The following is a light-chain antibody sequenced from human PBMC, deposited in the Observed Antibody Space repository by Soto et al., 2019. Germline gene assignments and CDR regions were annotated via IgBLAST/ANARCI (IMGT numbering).Light chain of an antibody. Sequence: QSALTQPPSASGSPGQSVTISCTGTSSDVGGYNYVSWYQQYPGRAPKLMMYEVTKRPSGVPDRFSGSKSGNTDSLTVSGLQAEYEAEYYGSSHAESNNFHFVFGGGAK. CDR2: EVT. V-gene: IGLV2-8*01. J-gene: IGLJ3*02. CDR3: SSHAESNNFHFV. CDR1: SSDVGGYNY.